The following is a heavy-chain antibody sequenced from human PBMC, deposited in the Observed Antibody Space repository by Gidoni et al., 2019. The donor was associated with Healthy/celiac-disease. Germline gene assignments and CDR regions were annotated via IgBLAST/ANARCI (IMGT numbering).Heavy chain of an antibody. D-gene: IGHD3-10*01. CDR2: ISSSSSYI. Sequence: EVQLVESGGGLVKPGGSLRLACAASGFPFSRYSMNWVRQAPGKGLEWVSSISSSSSYIYYADSVKGRFTISRDNAKNSLYLQMNSLRADDTAVYYCARDPSGGYYYGSGSYHWFDPWGQGTLVTVSS. CDR3: ARDPSGGYYYGSGSYHWFDP. J-gene: IGHJ5*02. V-gene: IGHV3-21*01. CDR1: GFPFSRYS.